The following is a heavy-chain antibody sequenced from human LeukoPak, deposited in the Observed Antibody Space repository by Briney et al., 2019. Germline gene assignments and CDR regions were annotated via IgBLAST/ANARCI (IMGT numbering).Heavy chain of an antibody. CDR1: GFTFSSYA. D-gene: IGHD1-26*01. CDR3: AKEVGATKWVFDY. CDR2: ISGSGGST. J-gene: IGHJ4*02. V-gene: IGHV3-23*01. Sequence: PGGSLRLSCAASGFTFSSYAMSWVRQAPGKGLEWVSAISGSGGSTYYADSGKGRFTISRDSSTNTLYLHMNSLRAEDTAVYYCAKEVGATKWVFDYWGQGTLVTVSS.